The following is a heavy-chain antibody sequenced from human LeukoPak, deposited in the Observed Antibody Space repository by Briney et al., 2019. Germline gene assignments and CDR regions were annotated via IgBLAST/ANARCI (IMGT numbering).Heavy chain of an antibody. CDR2: IYYSGST. D-gene: IGHD3-22*01. CDR1: GGSISSYY. J-gene: IGHJ2*01. Sequence: PSETLSLTCTVSGGSISSYYWSWIRQPPGKGLEWIGYIYYSGSTNYNPSLKSRVTISVDRSKNQFSLKLSSVTAADTAVYYCARDSPNYYDSSGYQDWYFDLWGRGTLVTVSS. CDR3: ARDSPNYYDSSGYQDWYFDL. V-gene: IGHV4-59*12.